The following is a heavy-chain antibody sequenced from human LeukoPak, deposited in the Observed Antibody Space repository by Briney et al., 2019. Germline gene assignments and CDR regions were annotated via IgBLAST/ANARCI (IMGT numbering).Heavy chain of an antibody. CDR1: GGSFSGYY. V-gene: IGHV4-34*01. J-gene: IGHJ6*03. CDR3: ARGEGDIVVVPAAIPHYYYYYYMDV. Sequence: SSETLSLTCAVYGGSFSGYYWSWIRQPPGKGLEWIGEINHSGSTNYNPSLKSRVTISVDTSKNQFSLKLSSVTAADTAMYYCARGEGDIVVVPAAIPHYYYYYYMDVWGKGTTVTVSS. CDR2: INHSGST. D-gene: IGHD2-2*02.